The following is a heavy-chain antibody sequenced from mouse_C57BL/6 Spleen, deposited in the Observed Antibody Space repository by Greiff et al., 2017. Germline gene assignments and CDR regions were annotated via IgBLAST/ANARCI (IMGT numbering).Heavy chain of an antibody. D-gene: IGHD2-4*01. CDR1: GYTFTSYW. CDR3: ARRDYDGFDY. J-gene: IGHJ2*01. V-gene: IGHV1-52*01. Sequence: QVQLQQPGAELVRPGSSVKLSCKASGYTFTSYWMHWVKQRPIQGLEWIGNIDPSDSGTHYNQKFKDKATLTVDKSSSTAYMQLSSLTSEDSAVYYCARRDYDGFDYWGQGTTLTVSS. CDR2: IDPSDSGT.